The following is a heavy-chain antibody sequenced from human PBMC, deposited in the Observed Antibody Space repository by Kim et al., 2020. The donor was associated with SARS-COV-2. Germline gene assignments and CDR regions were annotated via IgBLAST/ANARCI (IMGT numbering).Heavy chain of an antibody. Sequence: YAQTLQGRPTMTRDTSTSTVYMELSTLRSEDTAVYYCARDGSSDNSWWFDTWGQGSLVTVSS. J-gene: IGHJ5*02. D-gene: IGHD4-4*01. CDR3: ARDGSSDNSWWFDT. V-gene: IGHV1-46*04.